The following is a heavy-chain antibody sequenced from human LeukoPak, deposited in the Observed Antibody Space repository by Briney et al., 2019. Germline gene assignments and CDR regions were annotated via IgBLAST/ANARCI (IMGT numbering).Heavy chain of an antibody. V-gene: IGHV3-11*04. D-gene: IGHD3-22*01. Sequence: PGGSLRLSCAASGFTFSDYYMSWIRQAPGKGLEWVSYISSSGSTIYYADSVKGRFTISRDNAKNSLYLQMNSLRAEDTAVYYCARTDYHYYDSSGYHEAFDYWGQGTLVTVSS. CDR1: GFTFSDYY. CDR2: ISSSGSTI. CDR3: ARTDYHYYDSSGYHEAFDY. J-gene: IGHJ4*02.